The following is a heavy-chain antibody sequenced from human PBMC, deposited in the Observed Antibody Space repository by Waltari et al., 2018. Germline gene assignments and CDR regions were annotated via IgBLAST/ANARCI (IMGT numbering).Heavy chain of an antibody. CDR1: GGSISSHY. V-gene: IGHV4-59*11. J-gene: IGHJ4*02. CDR3: ARVKLTGPVDY. D-gene: IGHD3-10*01. CDR2: IYYSGST. Sequence: QVQLQESGPGLVKPSETLSLTCTVPGGSISSHYWSWIRQPPGKGLEWIGYIYYSGSTNYNPSLKSRVTISVDTSKNQFSLKLSSVTAADTAVYYCARVKLTGPVDYWGQGTLVTVSS.